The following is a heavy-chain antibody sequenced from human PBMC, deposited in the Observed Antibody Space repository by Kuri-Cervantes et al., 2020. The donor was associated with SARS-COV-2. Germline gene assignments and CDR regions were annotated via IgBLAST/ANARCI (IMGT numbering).Heavy chain of an antibody. J-gene: IGHJ4*02. D-gene: IGHD3-10*01. V-gene: IGHV3-53*01. CDR2: IYSGGST. Sequence: GGSLRLSCAASGFTFSSYAMSWVRQAPGKGLEWVSVIYSGGSTYYADSVKGRFTISRDNSKNTLYLQMNSLRAEDTAVYYCARDRGFDYWGQGTLVTVSS. CDR1: GFTFSSYA. CDR3: ARDRGFDY.